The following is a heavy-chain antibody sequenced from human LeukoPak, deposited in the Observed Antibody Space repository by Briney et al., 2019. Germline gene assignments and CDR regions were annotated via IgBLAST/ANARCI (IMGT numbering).Heavy chain of an antibody. CDR1: GGSISSYY. D-gene: IGHD3-10*01. CDR2: IYYSGST. CDR3: ARVRYYGSGSCFDY. Sequence: SETLSLTCTVSGGSISSYYWSWIRQPPGKGLEWIGYIYYSGSTNYNPSLKSRVTISVDTSKNQFSLKLSSVTAADTAVYYCARVRYYGSGSCFDYWGQGTLVTVSS. J-gene: IGHJ4*02. V-gene: IGHV4-59*01.